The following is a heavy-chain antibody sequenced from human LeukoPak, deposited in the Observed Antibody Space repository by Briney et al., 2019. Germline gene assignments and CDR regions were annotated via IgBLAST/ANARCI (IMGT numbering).Heavy chain of an antibody. D-gene: IGHD5-24*01. Sequence: SETLSLTCTVSGGSISSDYWTWIRQPPGKRLEWIGYIYYSGSTNYNPSLKSRVTISVDTSKNQFSLKLSSVTAADTAVYYCARLGNRDGYNYFLDYWGQGTLVTVSS. CDR1: GGSISSDY. CDR3: ARLGNRDGYNYFLDY. J-gene: IGHJ4*02. CDR2: IYYSGST. V-gene: IGHV4-59*08.